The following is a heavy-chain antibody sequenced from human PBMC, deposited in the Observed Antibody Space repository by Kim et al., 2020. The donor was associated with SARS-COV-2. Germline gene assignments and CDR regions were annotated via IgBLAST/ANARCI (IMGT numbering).Heavy chain of an antibody. J-gene: IGHJ4*02. D-gene: IGHD3-10*01. Sequence: SETLSLTCTVSGGSISSYYWSWIRQPPGKGLEWIGYIYYSGSTNYNPSLKSRVTISVDTSKNQFSLKLSSVTAADTAVYYCARDRGPYGSGSYLDYWGQG. CDR3: ARDRGPYGSGSYLDY. V-gene: IGHV4-59*13. CDR1: GGSISSYY. CDR2: IYYSGST.